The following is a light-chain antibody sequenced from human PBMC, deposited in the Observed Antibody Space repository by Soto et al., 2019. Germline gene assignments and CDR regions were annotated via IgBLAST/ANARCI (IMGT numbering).Light chain of an antibody. CDR2: GAS. CDR1: QSVSSSF. CDR3: QQYGSPRFT. V-gene: IGKV3-20*01. Sequence: EIVLTQSPGTLSLSPGERATLSCRASQSVSSSFLAWYQQKPGQAPRLLIYGASTRATGIPDRFSGSGSGTDFTLTISRLEPEDFEVYYCQQYGSPRFTFGPGTTVDIK. J-gene: IGKJ3*01.